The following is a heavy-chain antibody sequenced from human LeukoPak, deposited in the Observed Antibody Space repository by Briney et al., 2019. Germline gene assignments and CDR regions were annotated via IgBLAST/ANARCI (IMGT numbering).Heavy chain of an antibody. J-gene: IGHJ4*02. CDR3: AKDRHPARTDGYYFDY. CDR1: AFTFRTYG. V-gene: IGHV3-30*18. D-gene: IGHD1-14*01. CDR2: ISYDANNK. Sequence: GGSLGLSCAASAFTFRTYGMHWVRQAPGKGLEWVAVISYDANNKNYADSVKGRFTISRDNSKNTLYLQMNSLRAEDTAVYYCAKDRHPARTDGYYFDYWGQGTLVTVSS.